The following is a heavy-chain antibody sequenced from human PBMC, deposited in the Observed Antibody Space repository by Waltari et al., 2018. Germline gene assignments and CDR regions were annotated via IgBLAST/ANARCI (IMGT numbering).Heavy chain of an antibody. V-gene: IGHV4-39*01. CDR3: ARIYGSGSPIPSVDY. Sequence: QLQLPESGPGLVKPSETLSLTCTVSGGSISRSNYYWVWIRQPPGKGLDWIASIIHSGSTYYNPSLKSRVTISVDTSKNQFSLKLTSVTAADTAVYYCARIYGSGSPIPSVDYWGQGTLVTVSS. CDR1: GGSISRSNYY. J-gene: IGHJ4*02. D-gene: IGHD3-10*01. CDR2: IIHSGST.